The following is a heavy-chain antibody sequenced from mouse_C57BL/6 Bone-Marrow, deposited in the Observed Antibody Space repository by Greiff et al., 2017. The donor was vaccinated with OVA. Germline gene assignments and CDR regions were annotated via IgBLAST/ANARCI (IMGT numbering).Heavy chain of an antibody. V-gene: IGHV1-78*01. J-gene: IGHJ1*03. CDR1: GYTFTDHT. CDR3: ARNDYGSSYDWYIDV. D-gene: IGHD1-1*01. CDR2: IYPRDGST. Sequence: VQLQESDAELVKPGASVKISCKASGYTFTDHTIHWMKQRPEQGLEWIGYIYPRDGSTKYNEKFKGKATLTADTSSSTAYMQLNSLTSEDTAVYFGARNDYGSSYDWYIDVWGTGTTVTVSS.